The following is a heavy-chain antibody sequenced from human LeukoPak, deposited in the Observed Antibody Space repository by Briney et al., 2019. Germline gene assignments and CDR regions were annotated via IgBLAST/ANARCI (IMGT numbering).Heavy chain of an antibody. CDR3: ARDVLGLVRVPEGYFDY. Sequence: GGSLRLSCAASGFTFSSYAMHWVRQAPGKGLEWVAVISYDGSNKYYADSVKGRFTISRDNSKNTLYPQMNSLRAEDTAVYYCARDVLGLVRVPEGYFDYWGQGTLVTVSS. CDR1: GFTFSSYA. CDR2: ISYDGSNK. D-gene: IGHD3-10*01. V-gene: IGHV3-30*04. J-gene: IGHJ4*02.